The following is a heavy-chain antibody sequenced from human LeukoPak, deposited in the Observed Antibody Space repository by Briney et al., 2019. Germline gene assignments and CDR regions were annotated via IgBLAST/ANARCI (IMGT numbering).Heavy chain of an antibody. CDR2: INQDGSEK. Sequence: PGGSLRLACAASGFTFSSYWMNWVRQAPGKGLEWVASINQDGSEKYYLDSVKGRFTISRDNAKNSLYLQMNSLRDEDTAVYSCARGFPPRRNYDTNGYYSYYFDSWGQGTLVTVSS. J-gene: IGHJ4*02. D-gene: IGHD3-22*01. CDR3: ARGFPPRRNYDTNGYYSYYFDS. CDR1: GFTFSSYW. V-gene: IGHV3-7*04.